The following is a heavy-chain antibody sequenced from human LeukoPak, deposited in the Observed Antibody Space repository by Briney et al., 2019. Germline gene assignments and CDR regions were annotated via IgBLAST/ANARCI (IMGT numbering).Heavy chain of an antibody. V-gene: IGHV3-15*01. CDR2: IKTTSDGGTP. Sequence: SGGSLRLSCVASGFILSDAWMTWVRQAPGKGLEWVGRIKTTSDGGTPDYAAPVKGRFTMSRADSTNTLYLQMNSLKSEDTAVYYCTTYGAGRKFDYWGQGTLATVSS. CDR1: GFILSDAW. J-gene: IGHJ4*02. D-gene: IGHD3-10*01. CDR3: TTYGAGRKFDY.